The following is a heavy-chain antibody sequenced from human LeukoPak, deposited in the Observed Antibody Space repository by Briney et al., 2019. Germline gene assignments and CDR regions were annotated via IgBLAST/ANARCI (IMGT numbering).Heavy chain of an antibody. CDR3: AKDRGSGYMYFDY. D-gene: IGHD6-19*01. CDR2: ISGSTTTT. V-gene: IGHV3-23*01. J-gene: IGHJ4*02. Sequence: GGSLRLSCAASGFSFSNYSMTWVRQAPAKGLEWVSRISGSTTTTYYADSVKGRFTISRNNSKNTLYLQMNSLRADDTAVYYCAKDRGSGYMYFDYWGQGNLVTVSS. CDR1: GFSFSNYS.